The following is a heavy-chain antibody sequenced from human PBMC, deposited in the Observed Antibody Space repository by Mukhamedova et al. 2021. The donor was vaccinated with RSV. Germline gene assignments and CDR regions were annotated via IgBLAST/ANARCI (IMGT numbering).Heavy chain of an antibody. Sequence: WIGEINHSGSTNYNPSLKSRVTIPVDTSKNQFSLKLSSVTAADTAVYYCARRGRFLYYFDYLGQGTLV. CDR3: ARRGRFLYYFDY. D-gene: IGHD3-3*01. J-gene: IGHJ4*02. CDR2: INHSGST. V-gene: IGHV4-34*01.